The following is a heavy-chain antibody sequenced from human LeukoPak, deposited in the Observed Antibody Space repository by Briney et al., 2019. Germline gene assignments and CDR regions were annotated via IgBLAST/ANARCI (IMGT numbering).Heavy chain of an antibody. CDR2: IYYSGST. Sequence: SETLSLTCTVSGGSISSSSYYWGWIRQPPGKGLEWIGSIYYSGSTYYNPSLKSRVTISVDTSKNQFSLKLSSVTAADTAVYYCARAEIAVAKVWGQGTLVTVSS. V-gene: IGHV4-39*07. D-gene: IGHD6-19*01. J-gene: IGHJ4*02. CDR1: GGSISSSSYY. CDR3: ARAEIAVAKV.